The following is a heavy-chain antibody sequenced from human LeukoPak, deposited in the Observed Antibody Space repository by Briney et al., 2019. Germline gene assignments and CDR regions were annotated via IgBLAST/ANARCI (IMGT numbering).Heavy chain of an antibody. CDR3: ATDGPYTAMVKGGDY. D-gene: IGHD5-18*01. V-gene: IGHV1-24*01. J-gene: IGHJ4*02. CDR1: GYTLTELS. CDR2: FDPEDGET. Sequence: ASVKVSCKVSGYTLTELSMQWVRQAPGKGLEWMGGFDPEDGETIYAQKFQGRVTMTEDTSTDTAYMELSSLRSEGTAVYYCATDGPYTAMVKGGDYWGQGTLVTVS.